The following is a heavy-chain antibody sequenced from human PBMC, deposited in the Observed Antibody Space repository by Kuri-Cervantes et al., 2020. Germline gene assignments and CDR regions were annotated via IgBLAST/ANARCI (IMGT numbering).Heavy chain of an antibody. D-gene: IGHD3-10*01. Sequence: ASVKVSCNASGYSFTGYYMHWVRQAPGQGLEWMGWSNPNSGGTNYAQKFQGRVTMTRDTSISTAYMELRRLRSDDTAVYYCARVTYYGSGSYLVDPWGQGTLVTVSS. CDR1: GYSFTGYY. CDR2: SNPNSGGT. CDR3: ARVTYYGSGSYLVDP. V-gene: IGHV1-2*02. J-gene: IGHJ5*02.